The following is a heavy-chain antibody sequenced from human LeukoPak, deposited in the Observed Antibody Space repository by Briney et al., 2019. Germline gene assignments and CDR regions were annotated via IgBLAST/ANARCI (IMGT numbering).Heavy chain of an antibody. J-gene: IGHJ4*02. CDR2: IWYDGSNK. Sequence: GGSLRLSCAASGFTFSSYGMHWVRQAPGKGLEWVAVIWYDGSNKYYADSVKGRFTISRDNSMNTLYLQMNSLGAEDTAVYYCARESPYEGHFDYWGQGTLVTVSS. CDR3: ARESPYEGHFDY. V-gene: IGHV3-33*01. D-gene: IGHD5-12*01. CDR1: GFTFSSYG.